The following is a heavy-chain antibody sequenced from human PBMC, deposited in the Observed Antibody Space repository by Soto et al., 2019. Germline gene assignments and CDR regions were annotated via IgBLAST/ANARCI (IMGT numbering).Heavy chain of an antibody. CDR2: IIPIFGAA. CDR1: GGTFSSYA. V-gene: IGHV1-69*13. J-gene: IGHJ6*02. D-gene: IGHD3-3*01. Sequence: SVKVSCKASGGTFSSYAISWVRQAPGQGLEWMGGIIPIFGAANYAQKFQGRVTITADESTSTAYMELSSLRSEDTAVYYCARTYYDFWSGYLTAPFGMDVWGQGTTVTVSS. CDR3: ARTYYDFWSGYLTAPFGMDV.